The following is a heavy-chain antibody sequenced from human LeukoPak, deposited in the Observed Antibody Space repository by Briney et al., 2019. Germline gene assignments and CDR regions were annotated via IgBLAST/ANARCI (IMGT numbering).Heavy chain of an antibody. Sequence: PGGSLRLSCAASGFPFSHYYMSWIRQAPGKGLEWVSSISSSSSYIYYADSVKGRFTISRDNAKNSLYLQMNSLRAEDTAVYYCARARGYSYVYYFDYWGQGTLVTVSS. CDR1: GFPFSHYY. V-gene: IGHV3-11*06. J-gene: IGHJ4*02. D-gene: IGHD5-18*01. CDR3: ARARGYSYVYYFDY. CDR2: ISSSSSYI.